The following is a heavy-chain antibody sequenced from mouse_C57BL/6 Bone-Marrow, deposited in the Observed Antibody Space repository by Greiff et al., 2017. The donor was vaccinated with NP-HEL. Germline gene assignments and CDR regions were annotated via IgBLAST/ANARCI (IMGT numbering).Heavy chain of an antibody. CDR2: IYPSDSET. CDR3: ARKRRYFDY. J-gene: IGHJ2*01. Sequence: QVQLQQPGAELVRPGSSVQLSCKASGYTFTSYWMDWVKQRPGQGLEWIGNIYPSDSETHYNPKFKDKATLTVDKSSSTAYMQLSSLTSEDSAVYYCARKRRYFDYWGQGTTLTVSS. V-gene: IGHV1-61*01. CDR1: GYTFTSYW.